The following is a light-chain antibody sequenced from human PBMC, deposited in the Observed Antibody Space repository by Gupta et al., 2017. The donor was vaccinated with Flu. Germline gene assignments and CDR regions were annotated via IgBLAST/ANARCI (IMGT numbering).Light chain of an antibody. CDR2: EVN. CDR1: SSDVGGYDY. Sequence: QSALTQPPSASGSPGQPVPISCTGTSSDVGGYDYVSWYQQHPGNAPKVMIYEVNKRPSGVPDRFSGSKSGNAASLTVSGLQAEDEADYYCSSFAGNTYVFGTGTKVTVL. CDR3: SSFAGNTYV. V-gene: IGLV2-8*01. J-gene: IGLJ1*01.